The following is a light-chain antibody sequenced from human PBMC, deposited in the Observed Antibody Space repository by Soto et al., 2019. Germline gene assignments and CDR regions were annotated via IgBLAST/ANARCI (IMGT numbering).Light chain of an antibody. CDR3: TSYTSSSTLDV. J-gene: IGLJ1*01. CDR2: EVS. Sequence: QSVLTQPASVSGSPGQSITISCTGTSSDVGGYNYVSWYQQHPGKAPKLIIYEVSNRPTGVSNRFSGSKSGHTASLTISGLQSEDEADYFCTSYTSSSTLDVFGNRTKVTVL. V-gene: IGLV2-14*01. CDR1: SSDVGGYNY.